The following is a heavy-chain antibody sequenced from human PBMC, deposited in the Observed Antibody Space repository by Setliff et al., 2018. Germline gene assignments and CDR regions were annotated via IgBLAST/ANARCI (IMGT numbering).Heavy chain of an antibody. D-gene: IGHD3-3*01. Sequence: SETLSLTCTVSGVSITSYNYFWGWIRQPPGKGLEWIGSVYYTGTTSYNPSLKSRLTMSLDTSKNQLPLRLTSVTAADTAIYYCASGYNFWSGYFVVAESYQYWGQGTLVTVSS. CDR3: ASGYNFWSGYFVVAESYQY. CDR2: VYYTGTT. J-gene: IGHJ1*01. CDR1: GVSITSYNYF. V-gene: IGHV4-39*06.